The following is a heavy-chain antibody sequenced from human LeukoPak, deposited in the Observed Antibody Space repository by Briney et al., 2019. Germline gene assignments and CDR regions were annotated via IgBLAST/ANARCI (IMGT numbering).Heavy chain of an antibody. V-gene: IGHV3-23*01. CDR2: VSSGDGIT. J-gene: IGHJ6*02. CDR1: GFTFSSYA. CDR3: AKSVFHIMTDYYFALDV. D-gene: IGHD3-9*01. Sequence: GRSLRLSCAASGFTFSSYAMSWVRQAPGKGLEWVSTVSSGDGITYYADSVKGRFTISRDNSQHTLYLQVSSLRAEDTAVYFCAKSVFHIMTDYYFALDVWGQGTTVTVSS.